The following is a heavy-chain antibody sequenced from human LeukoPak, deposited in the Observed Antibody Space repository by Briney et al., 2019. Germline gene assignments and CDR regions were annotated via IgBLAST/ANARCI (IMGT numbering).Heavy chain of an antibody. CDR1: GYTFTNYG. J-gene: IGHJ5*02. D-gene: IGHD2-2*01. CDR2: ISAYNDNT. Sequence: ASVKVSCKASGYTFTNYGINWVRQAPGQGLEWMGRISAYNDNTNYAQKLQGRVTMTTDTSTSTAYIELWSLRSDDTAVYYCARGCSSATCYHGIGWFDPWGQGTLVTVSS. V-gene: IGHV1-18*01. CDR3: ARGCSSATCYHGIGWFDP.